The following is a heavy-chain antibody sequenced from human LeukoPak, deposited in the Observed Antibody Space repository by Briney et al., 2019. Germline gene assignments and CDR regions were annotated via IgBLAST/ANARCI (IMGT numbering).Heavy chain of an antibody. D-gene: IGHD3-9*01. V-gene: IGHV3-48*03. CDR1: GFTFSSYE. J-gene: IGHJ3*02. CDR2: ISSSGTTI. CDR3: ARVLGSYFDILTGYRPDDAFDI. Sequence: GGSLRLSCAASGFTFSSYEVNWVRQAPGKGLEWVSYISSSGTTIYYADSVKGRFTISRDNAKNSLYLQMNSLRAEDTALYYCARVLGSYFDILTGYRPDDAFDIWGQGTMVTVSS.